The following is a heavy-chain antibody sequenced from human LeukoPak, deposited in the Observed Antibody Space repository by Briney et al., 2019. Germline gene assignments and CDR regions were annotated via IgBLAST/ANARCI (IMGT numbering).Heavy chain of an antibody. D-gene: IGHD3-3*01. CDR1: GGSISSSSYY. J-gene: IGHJ6*03. Sequence: ETSETLSLTCTVSGGSISSSSYYWGWIRQPPGKGLEWIGYIYYSGSTNYNPSLKSRVTISVDTSKNQFSLKLSSVTAADTAVYYCAASNYDFWSGYYMDVWGKGTTVTVSS. V-gene: IGHV4-61*05. CDR2: IYYSGST. CDR3: AASNYDFWSGYYMDV.